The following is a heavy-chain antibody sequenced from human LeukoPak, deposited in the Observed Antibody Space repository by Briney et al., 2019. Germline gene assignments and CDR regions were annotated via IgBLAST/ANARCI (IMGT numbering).Heavy chain of an antibody. Sequence: GGSLRLSCAASGFTFSSYWMHWVRQAPGKGLVWVSRINSDGSSTSYADSVKGQFTISRDNAKNTLYLQMNSLGAEDTAVYYCARDFIRGYSYGYDYWGQGTLVTVSS. D-gene: IGHD5-18*01. J-gene: IGHJ4*02. CDR2: INSDGSST. V-gene: IGHV3-74*01. CDR3: ARDFIRGYSYGYDY. CDR1: GFTFSSYW.